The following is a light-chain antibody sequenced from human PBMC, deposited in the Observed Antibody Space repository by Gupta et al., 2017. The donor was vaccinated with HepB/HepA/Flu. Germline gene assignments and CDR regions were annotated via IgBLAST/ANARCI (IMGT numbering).Light chain of an antibody. V-gene: IGKV1-33*01. Sequence: DIKMTQSPSSLSSSVGDRVTITCQASQDINNYLSWFQQKPGKPPKLLIYDASALETGVPSRFTGSGSETFFTFTITSRQPEDFANYYCQQEDSLPITFGRGTKVEIK. J-gene: IGKJ4*01. CDR3: QQEDSLPIT. CDR2: DAS. CDR1: QDINNY.